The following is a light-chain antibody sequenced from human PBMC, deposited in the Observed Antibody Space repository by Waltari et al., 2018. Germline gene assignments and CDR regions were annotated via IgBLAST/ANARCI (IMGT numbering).Light chain of an antibody. Sequence: EIVLTQSPGTLSLSPGERATLTCRASASVGRSLAWHQQSPGPTPRSLIYGASNRAPGIPDWFSGSGSGTEFSLTISRLEPEHFAVDYCQHDVRLPATFGQGTKVEIK. CDR3: QHDVRLPAT. CDR2: GAS. V-gene: IGKV3-20*01. J-gene: IGKJ1*01. CDR1: ASVGRS.